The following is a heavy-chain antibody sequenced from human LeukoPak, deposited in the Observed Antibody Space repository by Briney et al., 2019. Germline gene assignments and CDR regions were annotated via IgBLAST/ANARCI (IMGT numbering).Heavy chain of an antibody. D-gene: IGHD3-22*01. V-gene: IGHV4-30-2*01. Sequence: SETLSLTCAVSGGSISSGGYSWSWIRQPPGKGLEWIGYTYHSGSTYYNPSLKSRVTISVDRSKNQFSLKLSSVTAADTAVYYCARAIPYYYDTAGFDYWGQGTLVTVSS. CDR2: TYHSGST. J-gene: IGHJ4*02. CDR3: ARAIPYYYDTAGFDY. CDR1: GGSISSGGYS.